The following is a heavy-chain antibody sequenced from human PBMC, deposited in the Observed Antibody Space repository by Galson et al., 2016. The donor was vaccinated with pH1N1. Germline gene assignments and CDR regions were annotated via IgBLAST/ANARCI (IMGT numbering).Heavy chain of an antibody. CDR1: RGAFTNYY. V-gene: IGHV4-34*01. CDR2: IAHSGGT. CDR3: ARGPFGPRYDFLWGSSRQYFDS. D-gene: IGHD3-16*02. J-gene: IGHJ4*02. Sequence: ETLSLTCALSRGAFTNYYWGWIRQPPGKGLEWIGEIAHSGGTNYNPSLKSRVSISVHTSKTQFSLKLTSVTAADSAVYFCARGPFGPRYDFLWGSSRQYFDSWGQGTLVTVSP.